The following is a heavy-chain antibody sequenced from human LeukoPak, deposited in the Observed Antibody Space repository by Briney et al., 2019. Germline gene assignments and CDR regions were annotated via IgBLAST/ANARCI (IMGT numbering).Heavy chain of an antibody. Sequence: ASVKVSCKASGGTFISYAISWVRQAPGQGLDWMGGIIPIFGTANYAQKFQGRVTITTDESTSTAYMELSSLRSEDTAVYYCARGGFEYYMDVWGKGTTVTVSS. V-gene: IGHV1-69*05. CDR1: GGTFISYA. CDR3: ARGGFEYYMDV. CDR2: IIPIFGTA. D-gene: IGHD3-16*01. J-gene: IGHJ6*03.